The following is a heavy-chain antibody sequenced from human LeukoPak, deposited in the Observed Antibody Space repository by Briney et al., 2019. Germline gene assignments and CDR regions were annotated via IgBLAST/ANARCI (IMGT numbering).Heavy chain of an antibody. CDR1: GFTVSSNY. J-gene: IGHJ4*02. Sequence: GGSLRLSCAASGFTVSSNYMSWVRQAPGKGLEWVSVIYSGGSTYYADSVKGRFTISRDNSKNTLYLQMNSLRAEDTAVYYCASFGYGSHFDYWGQGTLVTVSS. V-gene: IGHV3-53*01. CDR3: ASFGYGSHFDY. D-gene: IGHD5-18*01. CDR2: IYSGGST.